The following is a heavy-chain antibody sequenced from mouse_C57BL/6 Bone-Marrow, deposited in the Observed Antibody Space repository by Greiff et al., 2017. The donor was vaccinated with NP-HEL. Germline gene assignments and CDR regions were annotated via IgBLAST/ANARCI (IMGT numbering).Heavy chain of an antibody. V-gene: IGHV1-72*01. D-gene: IGHD1-1*01. CDR3: ARAYGSSLFMAMDY. Sequence: VQLQQPGAELVKPGASVKLSCKASGYTFTSYWMPWVKQRPGRGLEWIGRIDPNSGGTKYNEKFKSKATLTVDKPSSTAYMQLSSLTSEDSAVDYCARAYGSSLFMAMDYWGQGTSVTVSS. J-gene: IGHJ4*01. CDR2: IDPNSGGT. CDR1: GYTFTSYW.